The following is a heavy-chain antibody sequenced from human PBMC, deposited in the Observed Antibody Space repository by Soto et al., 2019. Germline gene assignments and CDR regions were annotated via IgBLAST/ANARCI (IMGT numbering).Heavy chain of an antibody. CDR2: NYYRGST. D-gene: IGHD6-13*01. V-gene: IGHV4-31*03. J-gene: IGHJ4*02. CDR1: GASISSGGHD. Sequence: TLSPTCSVSGASISSGGHDWTWIRQHRGKGPEWIGYNYYRGSTHYNPSLNRRVTISVDPSRNQSYLRLGSVTAADTAVHYHAIESSTWYALDYWGEGTMVTVSS. CDR3: AIESSTWYALDY.